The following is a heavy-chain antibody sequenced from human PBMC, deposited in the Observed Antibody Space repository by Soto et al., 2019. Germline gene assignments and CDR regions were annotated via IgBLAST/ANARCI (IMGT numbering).Heavy chain of an antibody. CDR2: IYHSGST. CDR3: AREVEAGDYGRGVFDY. Sequence: QVQLQESGPGLVKPSGTLSLTCAVSGGSISSSNWWSWVRQPPGKGLEWIGEIYHSGSTNYNPSLKSRVTISXXKXKXXFSLKLSSVTAADTAVYYCAREVEAGDYGRGVFDYWGQGTLVTVSS. D-gene: IGHD4-17*01. CDR1: GGSISSSNW. V-gene: IGHV4-4*02. J-gene: IGHJ4*02.